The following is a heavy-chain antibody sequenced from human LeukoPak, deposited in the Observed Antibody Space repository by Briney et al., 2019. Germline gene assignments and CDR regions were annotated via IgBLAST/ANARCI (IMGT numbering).Heavy chain of an antibody. V-gene: IGHV4-31*11. D-gene: IGHD3-3*01. CDR2: IYYSGST. J-gene: IGHJ4*02. Sequence: KPSETLSLTCAVYGGSFSGYYWSWIRQHPGKGLEWIGYIYYSGSTYYNPSLKSRVTISVDTSKNQFSLKLSSVTAADTAVYYCARKYYDFSFFDYWGQGTLVTVSS. CDR3: ARKYYDFSFFDY. CDR1: GGSFSGYY.